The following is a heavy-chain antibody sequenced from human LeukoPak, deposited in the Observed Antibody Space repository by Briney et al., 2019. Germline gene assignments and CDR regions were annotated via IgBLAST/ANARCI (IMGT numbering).Heavy chain of an antibody. CDR3: AKSLVSDTRSSYYYYMDV. D-gene: IGHD3-10*01. CDR1: GFTFDDYA. V-gene: IGHV3-9*01. CDR2: ISWNSGSI. Sequence: GGSLRLSCAASGFTFDDYAMHWVRQAPGKGLEWVSGISWNSGSIGYADSVKGRFTISRDNAKNSLYLQMNSLRAEDTALYYCAKSLVSDTRSSYYYYMDVWGKGTTVTISS. J-gene: IGHJ6*03.